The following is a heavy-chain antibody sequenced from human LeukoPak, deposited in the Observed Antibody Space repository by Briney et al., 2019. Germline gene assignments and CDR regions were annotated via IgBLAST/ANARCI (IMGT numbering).Heavy chain of an antibody. CDR1: GGTFSSYA. CDR3: ARGNWSDAFDV. Sequence: SLKVSCKASGGTFSSYAISWVRQAPGQGLEWMGGITPMVDTAKYAQKFQDRVTITTDESASTAYLDLTSLTSEDTAVYYCARGNWSDAFDVWGQGALVTVSS. D-gene: IGHD1-1*01. CDR2: ITPMVDTA. V-gene: IGHV1-69*05. J-gene: IGHJ3*01.